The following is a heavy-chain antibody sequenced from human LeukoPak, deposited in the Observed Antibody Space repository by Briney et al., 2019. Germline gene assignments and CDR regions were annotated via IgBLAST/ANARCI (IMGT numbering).Heavy chain of an antibody. CDR2: VNSDGSST. V-gene: IGHV3-74*01. CDR1: GFTFCSHW. CDR3: ARSLVVGDTFDI. J-gene: IGHJ3*02. D-gene: IGHD2-15*01. Sequence: PGGSLRLSCAASGFTFCSHWMHCVRQAPGKGLVWVSRVNSDGSSTNYADSVKGRFTISRDNAKSTLYLQMNSLRAEDTAVYYCARSLVVGDTFDIWGQGTMVTVSS.